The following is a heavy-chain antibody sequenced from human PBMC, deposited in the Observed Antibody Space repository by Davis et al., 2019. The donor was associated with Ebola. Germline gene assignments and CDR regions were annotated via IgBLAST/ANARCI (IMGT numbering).Heavy chain of an antibody. CDR1: GFTFIAHA. CDR2: IGLQHDT. Sequence: PGGSLRLSCAASGFTFIAHAMYWVRQAPGKGLEWVSIIGLQHDTYYPDSVKGRFTISRDNSKNTIYLQMSSLRADDTGMYYCASISLAASYFDYWGQGALVTVSS. V-gene: IGHV3-23*01. CDR3: ASISLAASYFDY. D-gene: IGHD6-19*01. J-gene: IGHJ4*02.